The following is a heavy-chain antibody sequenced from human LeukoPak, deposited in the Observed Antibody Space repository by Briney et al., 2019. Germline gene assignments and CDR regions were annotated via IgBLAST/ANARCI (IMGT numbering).Heavy chain of an antibody. CDR3: ARRRFGELGYGMDV. J-gene: IGHJ6*02. V-gene: IGHV4-59*01. CDR2: IYYSGST. CDR1: GCSISSYY. Sequence: SETLSLTCTVSGCSISSYYWSWIRQPPGKGLEWIGYIYYSGSTNYNPSLKSRVTISVDTSKNQFSLKLSSVTAADTAVYYCARRRFGELGYGMDVWGQGTTVTVSS. D-gene: IGHD3-10*01.